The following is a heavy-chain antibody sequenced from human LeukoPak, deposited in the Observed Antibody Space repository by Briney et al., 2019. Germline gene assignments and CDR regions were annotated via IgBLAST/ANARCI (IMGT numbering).Heavy chain of an antibody. CDR2: ISSSGSTI. J-gene: IGHJ4*02. D-gene: IGHD3-10*01. CDR3: ARGTRITMARGAIYYFDY. V-gene: IGHV3-11*01. Sequence: PGGSLRLSCAASGFTFSDYYMSWIRQAPGKGLEWVSYISSSGSTIYYADSVKGRFTISRDNAKNPLYLQMNSLRAEDTAVYYCARGTRITMARGAIYYFDYWGQGTLVTVSS. CDR1: GFTFSDYY.